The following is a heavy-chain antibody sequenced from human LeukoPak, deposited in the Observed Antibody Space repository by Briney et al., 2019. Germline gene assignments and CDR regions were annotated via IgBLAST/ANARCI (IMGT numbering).Heavy chain of an antibody. V-gene: IGHV3-33*06. CDR3: AKESGSYGLDAFDI. CDR2: IWYDGSNK. J-gene: IGHJ3*02. D-gene: IGHD1-26*01. CDR1: GFTFSSYG. Sequence: PGGSLRLSCAASGFTFSSYGMHWARQAPGKGLEWVAVIWYDGSNKYCADSVKGRFTISRDNSKNTLYLQMNSLRAEDTAVYYCAKESGSYGLDAFDIWGQGTMVTVSS.